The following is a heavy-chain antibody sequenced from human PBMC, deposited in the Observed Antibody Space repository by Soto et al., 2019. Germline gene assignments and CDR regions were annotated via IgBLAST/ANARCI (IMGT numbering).Heavy chain of an antibody. D-gene: IGHD2-15*01. J-gene: IGHJ6*02. CDR2: ISSSGTTI. Sequence: QVQLVESGGGLVKPGGFLRLSCAASGFTFSDDYISWIRQAPGKGLEWVSYISSSGTTIYHADSVKGRFTISRDNAKNSLFLQMNSLRAEDTAVYYCARGKSIFYGMDVWGQGTTVTVSS. CDR3: ARGKSIFYGMDV. V-gene: IGHV3-11*01. CDR1: GFTFSDDY.